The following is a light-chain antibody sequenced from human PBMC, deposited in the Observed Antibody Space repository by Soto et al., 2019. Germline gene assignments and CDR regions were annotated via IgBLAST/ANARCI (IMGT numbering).Light chain of an antibody. CDR3: CLYAVTFYV. J-gene: IGLJ1*01. CDR2: DVS. Sequence: QSALTQPRSVYGSPGQSVTLSCTGTSIDVGTYDFVSWYQQHPGKAPRLMIFDVSERPSGVPDRFSGSKSGNTASLTISGLQAEDEADYYCCLYAVTFYVFGTGTKVTVL. CDR1: SIDVGTYDF. V-gene: IGLV2-11*01.